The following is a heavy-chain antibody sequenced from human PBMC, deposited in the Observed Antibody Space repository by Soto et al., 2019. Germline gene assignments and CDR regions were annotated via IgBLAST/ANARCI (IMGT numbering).Heavy chain of an antibody. CDR2: INTGFGDT. Sequence: ASVKVSCKASGYTSTYYAIHWVRQAPGQRLEWMGRINTGFGDTVSSQNLQGRVTITRDTSASTVYLELSSLRSEDTAVYYCASMGHDYGDYDFDYWGQGTLVTVSS. CDR1: GYTSTYYA. CDR3: ASMGHDYGDYDFDY. V-gene: IGHV1-3*04. J-gene: IGHJ4*02. D-gene: IGHD4-17*01.